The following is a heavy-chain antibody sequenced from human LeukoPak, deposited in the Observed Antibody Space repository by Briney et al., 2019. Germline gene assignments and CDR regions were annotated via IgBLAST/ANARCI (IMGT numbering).Heavy chain of an antibody. J-gene: IGHJ4*02. CDR1: GFAFSTYG. Sequence: GGSLRLSCAASGFAFSTYGMHWVRQAPGQGLEWVSVIWHDGSKEDYADSVKGRFTISRDNSKNTVHLQMNSLRAEDTAVYYCARVHVSYLDHWGQGTLVTVSS. V-gene: IGHV3-33*01. CDR2: IWHDGSKE. CDR3: ARVHVSYLDH.